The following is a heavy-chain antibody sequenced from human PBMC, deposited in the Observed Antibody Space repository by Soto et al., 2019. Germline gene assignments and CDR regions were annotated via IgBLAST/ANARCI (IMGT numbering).Heavy chain of an antibody. Sequence: EVQLVESGGGLVQPGGSLRLSCAASGFTVSSKYMSWVRQAPGKGLEWVSLIQSGGSTYYAGSVKGRFTISRDNSENTLFLQMNSLRVADTAVYYCTRDDVHWSGGRCYGVPMDVWGTGTTVTVSA. CDR2: IQSGGST. CDR3: TRDDVHWSGGRCYGVPMDV. CDR1: GFTVSSKY. V-gene: IGHV3-66*01. J-gene: IGHJ6*04. D-gene: IGHD2-15*01.